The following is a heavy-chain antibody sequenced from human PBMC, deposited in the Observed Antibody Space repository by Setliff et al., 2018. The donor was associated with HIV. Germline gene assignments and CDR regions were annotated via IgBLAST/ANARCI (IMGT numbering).Heavy chain of an antibody. V-gene: IGHV4-39*02. CDR3: ARDRGAAIVRGVIDY. Sequence: SETLSLTCTVSGGSISSTSYYWGWIRQPPGTGLEWIGSISSSGNTYYNPSLKSRVTTSVDTSKNQFSLNLSSVTAADTAVYYCARDRGAAIVRGVIDYWGQGTLVTVSS. CDR1: GGSISSTSYY. D-gene: IGHD3-10*01. J-gene: IGHJ4*02. CDR2: ISSSGNT.